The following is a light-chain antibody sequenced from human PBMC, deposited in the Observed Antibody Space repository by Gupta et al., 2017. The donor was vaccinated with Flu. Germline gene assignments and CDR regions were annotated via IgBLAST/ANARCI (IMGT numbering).Light chain of an antibody. CDR2: DVT. V-gene: IGLV2-14*01. CDR1: SSDVGRSDS. J-gene: IGLJ1*01. Sequence: QSALTQPASVSGSPGQSITISCTGTSSDVGRSDSVSWYQQHPDEAPKLIIYDVTNRPSGVSSRFSGSKSGNTASLTIPGLQAEDESDYYCSSYTSTGSFYVFGTGTKVTVL. CDR3: SSYTSTGSFYV.